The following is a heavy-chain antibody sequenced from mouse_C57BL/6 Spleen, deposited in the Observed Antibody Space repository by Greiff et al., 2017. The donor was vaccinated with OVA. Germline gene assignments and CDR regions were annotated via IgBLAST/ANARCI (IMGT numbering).Heavy chain of an antibody. D-gene: IGHD1-1*01. CDR2: IYPRDGST. CDR1: GYTFTDHT. Sequence: VQLQQSDAELVKPGASVKISCKASGYTFTDHTIHWMKQRPEQGLEWIGYIYPRDGSTKYNEKFKGKATLTADKSSSTAYMQLNCLTSEDSAVYFCARWGNLRHYGSTFDYWGQGTTLTVSS. V-gene: IGHV1-78*01. CDR3: ARWGNLRHYGSTFDY. J-gene: IGHJ2*01.